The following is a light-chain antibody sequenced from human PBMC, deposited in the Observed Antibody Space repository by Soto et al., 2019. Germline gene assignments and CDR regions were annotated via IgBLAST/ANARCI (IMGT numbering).Light chain of an antibody. V-gene: IGKV3-15*01. CDR2: GAF. CDR1: QSVGSN. CDR3: HQYNSWPGYT. J-gene: IGKJ2*01. Sequence: EIVMTQSPATLSVSPGERATLSCRASQSVGSNLAWYQQKPGQAPRLLIYGAFIRATGTPARFSGSGSETEFTLTISSLQSEDVAVYYCHQYNSWPGYTFGQGTKLEIK.